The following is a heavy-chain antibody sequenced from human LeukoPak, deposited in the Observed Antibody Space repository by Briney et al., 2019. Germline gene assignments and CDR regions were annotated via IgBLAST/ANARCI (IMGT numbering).Heavy chain of an antibody. Sequence: GASVKVSCKASGGTFSSYAISWVRQAPGQGLEWMGGIIPIFGTANYAQKFQGRVTITTDESTSTAYMELSSLRSEDTAVYYCARGLSRGYSGYDLGDYYYMDVWGKGTTVTVSS. CDR2: IIPIFGTA. J-gene: IGHJ6*03. V-gene: IGHV1-69*05. CDR3: ARGLSRGYSGYDLGDYYYMDV. D-gene: IGHD5-12*01. CDR1: GGTFSSYA.